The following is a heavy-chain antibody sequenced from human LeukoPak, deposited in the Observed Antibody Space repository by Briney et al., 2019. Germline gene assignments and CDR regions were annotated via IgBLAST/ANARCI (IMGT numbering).Heavy chain of an antibody. D-gene: IGHD6-19*01. CDR3: ARVLSSGWYGGYFDY. V-gene: IGHV4-4*02. J-gene: IGHJ4*02. CDR1: GGSISSSNW. Sequence: SGTLSLTCAVSGGSISSSNWWGWVRQPPGKGLEWIGEIYHSGSTNYNPSLKSRVTISVDKSKNQFSLKLSSVTAADTAVYYCARVLSSGWYGGYFDYWGQGTLVTVSS. CDR2: IYHSGST.